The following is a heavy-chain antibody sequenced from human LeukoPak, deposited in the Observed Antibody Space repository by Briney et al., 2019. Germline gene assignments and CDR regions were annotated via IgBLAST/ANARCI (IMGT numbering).Heavy chain of an antibody. CDR2: IYTSGST. D-gene: IGHD6-13*01. Sequence: KPSETLSLTCTVSGGSISSYYWSWIRQPAGKGLEWIGRIYTSGSTNYNPFLKSRVTMSVDTSKNQFSLKLSSVTAADTAVYYCARVGRAQYSSSWYGLGNWFDPWGQGTLVTVSS. CDR1: GGSISSYY. V-gene: IGHV4-4*07. J-gene: IGHJ5*02. CDR3: ARVGRAQYSSSWYGLGNWFDP.